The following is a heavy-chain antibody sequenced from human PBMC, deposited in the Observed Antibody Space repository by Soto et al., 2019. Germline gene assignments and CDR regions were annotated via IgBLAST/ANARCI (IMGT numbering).Heavy chain of an antibody. Sequence: QVQLVQSGGEVKRPGASVKVSCKTSGYTFSNYGITWVRQAPGQPLEWLGWISLYSDGTNYAQKFQGRAAMTTDTSTTPAYMELRSLRADDTAVYYCARVVPGAEAWFGPWGQGTLVTVSS. CDR1: GYTFSNYG. V-gene: IGHV1-18*01. CDR2: ISLYSDGT. D-gene: IGHD2-2*01. J-gene: IGHJ5*02. CDR3: ARVVPGAEAWFGP.